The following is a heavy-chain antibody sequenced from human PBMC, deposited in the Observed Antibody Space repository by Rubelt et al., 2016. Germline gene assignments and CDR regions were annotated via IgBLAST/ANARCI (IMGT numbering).Heavy chain of an antibody. D-gene: IGHD2-15*01. CDR2: IYYSGST. CDR1: GYSISSDYC. Sequence: QVQLQESGPGLVKPSETLSLTCTVSGYSISSDYCWGWIRQPPGKGLEWIGSIYYSGSTYYNPSLKSRVTISVDTSKKPFSLNVSSVTAADTAVYYCARQDIVVVVAATRRAWFDPWGQGTLVSVSS. CDR3: ARQDIVVVVAATRRAWFDP. V-gene: IGHV4-38-2*02. J-gene: IGHJ5*02.